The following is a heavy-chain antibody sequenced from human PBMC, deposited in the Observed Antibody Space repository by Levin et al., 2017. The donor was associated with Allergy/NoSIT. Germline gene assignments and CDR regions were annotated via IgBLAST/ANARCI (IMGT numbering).Heavy chain of an antibody. V-gene: IGHV4-4*02. Sequence: PSETLSLTCAVSGGSISSSNWWSWVRQPPGKGLEWIGEIYHSGSTNYNPSLKSRVTISVDKSKNQFSLKLSSVTAADTAVYYCARYCSGGSCYRRFDPWGQGTLVTVSS. CDR2: IYHSGST. D-gene: IGHD2-15*01. CDR3: ARYCSGGSCYRRFDP. CDR1: GGSISSSNW. J-gene: IGHJ5*02.